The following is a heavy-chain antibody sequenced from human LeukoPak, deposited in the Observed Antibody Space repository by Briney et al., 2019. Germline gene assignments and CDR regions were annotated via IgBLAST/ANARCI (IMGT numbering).Heavy chain of an antibody. CDR3: ARDPSYYDFWSGPIDY. CDR1: GFTFSSYG. V-gene: IGHV3-33*01. D-gene: IGHD3-3*01. J-gene: IGHJ4*02. Sequence: GGSLRLSCVASGFTFSSYGMHWVRQAPGKGLEWVAVIWYDGSNKYYADSVKGRFTISRDNSKNTLYLQMNSLRAEDTAVYYCARDPSYYDFWSGPIDYWGQGTLVTVSS. CDR2: IWYDGSNK.